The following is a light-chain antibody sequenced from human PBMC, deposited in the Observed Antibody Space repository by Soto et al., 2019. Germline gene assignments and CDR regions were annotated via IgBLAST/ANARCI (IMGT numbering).Light chain of an antibody. CDR3: LLSYSGPSI. J-gene: IGLJ7*01. V-gene: IGLV7-46*01. Sequence: QAVVTQEPSLTVSPGGTVTLTCGSSTGTVTSGHYPYWFQLKPGPAPRTLLYDINNQHSWTPARFSGSLLGGKAALTLSGAQPEDEGDYYCLLSYSGPSIFGGGTQLTVL. CDR2: DIN. CDR1: TGTVTSGHY.